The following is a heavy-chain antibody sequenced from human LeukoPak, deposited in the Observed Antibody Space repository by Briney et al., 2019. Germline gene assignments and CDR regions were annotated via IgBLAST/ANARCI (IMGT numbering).Heavy chain of an antibody. V-gene: IGHV4-59*08. CDR1: SCSISNYY. CDR3: ARADSTGWSSLDY. CDR2: IYYTGSI. D-gene: IGHD6-19*01. J-gene: IGHJ4*02. Sequence: SETLSLTFTVSSCSISNYYWNWIRQPPGKGLDLIVYIYYTGSISYNPSLKNRVTISVDMSKNQFSLTLSSVTAADTATYYCARADSTGWSSLDYWGQGTLVIVSP.